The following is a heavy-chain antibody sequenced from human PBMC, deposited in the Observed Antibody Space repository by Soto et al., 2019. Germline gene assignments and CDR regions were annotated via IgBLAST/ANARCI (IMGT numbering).Heavy chain of an antibody. CDR3: ARVPITMVRGVIKVNWFDP. CDR2: IKQDGSEK. V-gene: IGHV3-7*05. CDR1: GFTFSSYW. J-gene: IGHJ5*02. Sequence: GGSLRLSCAASGFTFSSYWMSWVRQAPGKGLEWVANIKQDGSEKYYVDSVKGRFTISRDNAKNSLYLQMNSLRAEDTAVYYCARVPITMVRGVIKVNWFDPWGQGTLVTVSS. D-gene: IGHD3-10*01.